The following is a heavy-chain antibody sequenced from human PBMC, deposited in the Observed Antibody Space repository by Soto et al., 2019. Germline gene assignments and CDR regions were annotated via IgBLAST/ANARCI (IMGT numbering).Heavy chain of an antibody. J-gene: IGHJ4*02. CDR1: GASISSSDYY. Sequence: SETLSLTCSVSGASISSSDYYWGWIRQPPGQGLEWIGSIYGGSTYYNPSLKSRVTISVDTSKNQFSLKLSSVTAADTAVYYCASVSYFNAFDYWGQGTLVTVSS. CDR3: ASVSYFNAFDY. V-gene: IGHV4-39*07. CDR2: IYGGST. D-gene: IGHD3-9*01.